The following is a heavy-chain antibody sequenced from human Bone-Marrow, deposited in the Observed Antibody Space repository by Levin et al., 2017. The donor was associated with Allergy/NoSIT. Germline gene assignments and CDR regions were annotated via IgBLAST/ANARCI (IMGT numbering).Heavy chain of an antibody. CDR2: ISYSGDT. J-gene: IGHJ4*02. D-gene: IGHD3-22*01. V-gene: IGHV4-39*01. Sequence: SSETLSLTCTVSGGSINRNSYYWGWIRQSPGKGLEWIGSISYSGDTYYNPSLKSRLTLFVDTSKNQFSLKLSSVTAADTAVYFCARLTSLSFYDDSGFWSRGYFDSWGQGILVTVSS. CDR3: ARLTSLSFYDDSGFWSRGYFDS. CDR1: GGSINRNSYY.